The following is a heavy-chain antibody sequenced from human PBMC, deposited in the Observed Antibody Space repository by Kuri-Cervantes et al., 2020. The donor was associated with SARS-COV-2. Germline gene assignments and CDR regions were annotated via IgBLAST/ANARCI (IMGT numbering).Heavy chain of an antibody. CDR1: GGSISSNY. V-gene: IGHV4-4*07. J-gene: IGHJ5*02. D-gene: IGHD3-9*01. Sequence: SETLSLTCTVSGGSISSNYRSWIRQPAGKGLEWIGRIYTSGNTNYNPSLKSRVTISVDTSKNQFSLKLSSVTAADTAVYYCAREGGYYDILTGFRSGWFDPWGQGTLVTVSS. CDR2: IYTSGNT. CDR3: AREGGYYDILTGFRSGWFDP.